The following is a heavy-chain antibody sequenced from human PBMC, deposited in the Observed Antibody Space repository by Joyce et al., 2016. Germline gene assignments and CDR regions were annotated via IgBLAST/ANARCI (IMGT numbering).Heavy chain of an antibody. J-gene: IGHJ4*02. Sequence: EVQLVQSGAEMKKPGESLKISCKGYGYSFPTFWTGWVRQMPGKGLEWMGIIFPGDSDTRYSPSFEGKVTISADKSADTAYLQWSGLKASDTAMYYCARGPIGTVGKYFDLWGQGTQVTVSS. V-gene: IGHV5-51*01. D-gene: IGHD3/OR15-3a*01. CDR1: GYSFPTFW. CDR2: IFPGDSDT. CDR3: ARGPIGTVGKYFDL.